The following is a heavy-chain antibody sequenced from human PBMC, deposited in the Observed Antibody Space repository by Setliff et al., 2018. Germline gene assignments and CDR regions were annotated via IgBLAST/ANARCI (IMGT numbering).Heavy chain of an antibody. CDR1: GFTFSTST. Sequence: PGGSLRLSCAASGFTFSTSTMSWVRQAPGKGLEWVSTFGMSGTTYYADSVKGRFTISRDNSKSTLYLQIDSLRAEDTALYYCAKRGAVPGTTYHHFDNWGQGTLVTRLL. J-gene: IGHJ4*02. D-gene: IGHD1-1*01. V-gene: IGHV3-23*01. CDR2: FGMSGTT. CDR3: AKRGAVPGTTYHHFDN.